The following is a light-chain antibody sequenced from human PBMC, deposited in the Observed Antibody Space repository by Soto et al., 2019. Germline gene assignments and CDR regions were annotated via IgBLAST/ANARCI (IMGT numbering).Light chain of an antibody. CDR2: GAS. J-gene: IGKJ1*01. CDR3: QHYATSPRT. Sequence: EIVLTQSPGSLSLSPGERATLSCRASQSVSSSYLAWYQQKPGQAPRLLIYGASSRATGIPDRFSGSGSGTDVTLTISRMEHEDSAAYYGQHYATSPRTYGQGTKVDIK. CDR1: QSVSSSY. V-gene: IGKV3-20*01.